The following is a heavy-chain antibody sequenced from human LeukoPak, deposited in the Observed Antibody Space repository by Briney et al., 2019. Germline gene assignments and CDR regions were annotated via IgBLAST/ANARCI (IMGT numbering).Heavy chain of an antibody. CDR3: ASYRRVGSYGIDV. CDR2: IIPIFGTA. V-gene: IGHV1-69*13. Sequence: SVKVSCKASGYTFTGYYMHWVRQAPGQGLEWMGGIIPIFGTANYAQKFQGRVTITADESTSTAYMELSSLRSEDTAVYYCASYRRVGSYGIDVWGQGTTVTVSS. CDR1: GYTFTGYY. D-gene: IGHD1-26*01. J-gene: IGHJ6*02.